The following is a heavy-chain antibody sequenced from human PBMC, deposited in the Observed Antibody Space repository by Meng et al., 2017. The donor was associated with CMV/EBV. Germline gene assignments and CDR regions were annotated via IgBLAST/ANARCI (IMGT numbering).Heavy chain of an antibody. D-gene: IGHD4-11*01. CDR1: GGSISSSSYY. J-gene: IGHJ6*02. V-gene: IGHV4-39*07. CDR3: ARGLLNSNAAYYYYYYGMDV. Sequence: SETLSLTCTVSGGSISSSSYYWGWIRQPPGKGLEWIGSIYYSGSTYYNPSLKSRVTISVDTSKNQFSLKLSSVTAADTAVYYCARGLLNSNAAYYYYYYGMDVWGQGTTVTVSS. CDR2: IYYSGST.